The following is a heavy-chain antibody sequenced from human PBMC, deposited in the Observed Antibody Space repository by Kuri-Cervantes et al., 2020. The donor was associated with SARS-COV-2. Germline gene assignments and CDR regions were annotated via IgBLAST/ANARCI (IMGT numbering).Heavy chain of an antibody. D-gene: IGHD3-9*01. J-gene: IGHJ4*02. V-gene: IGHV4-39*01. CDR3: ARETTYYDILTGHRDY. Sequence: SETLSPTGNVSGGSISSSSYYWGWIRQPPGKGLEWIGSIYYSGSTYYNPSLKSRVTISVDTSKNQFSLKLSSVTAADTAVYYCARETTYYDILTGHRDYWGQGTLVTVSS. CDR2: IYYSGST. CDR1: GGSISSSSYY.